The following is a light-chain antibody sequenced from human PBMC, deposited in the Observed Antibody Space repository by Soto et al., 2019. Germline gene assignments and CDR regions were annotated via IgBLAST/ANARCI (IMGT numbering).Light chain of an antibody. Sequence: QSVLTQPPSASGSPGQSVTISCTGTSSDVGGYNYVSWYQQHPGKAPKLMIYEVSKRPSGVPDRFSGSKSGNTASLTVSGLRAEDEADYYCSSYAGSNTHVVFGGGTKLTVL. CDR1: SSDVGGYNY. J-gene: IGLJ2*01. CDR2: EVS. CDR3: SSYAGSNTHVV. V-gene: IGLV2-8*01.